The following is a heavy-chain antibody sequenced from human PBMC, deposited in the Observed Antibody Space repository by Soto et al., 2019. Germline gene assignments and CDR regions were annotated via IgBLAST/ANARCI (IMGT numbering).Heavy chain of an antibody. CDR2: INPNSGGT. D-gene: IGHD2-15*01. J-gene: IGHJ6*02. Sequence: QVQLVQSGAEVKKPGASVKVSCKASGYTFTGYYMHWVRQAPGQGLEWMGWINPNSGGTNYAQKFQGRVTMTRDTSISTAYMELSRLRSDDTAVYYCARGRFSGCSGGSCYFYYYYGMDVWGQGTTVTVSS. CDR1: GYTFTGYY. CDR3: ARGRFSGCSGGSCYFYYYYGMDV. V-gene: IGHV1-2*02.